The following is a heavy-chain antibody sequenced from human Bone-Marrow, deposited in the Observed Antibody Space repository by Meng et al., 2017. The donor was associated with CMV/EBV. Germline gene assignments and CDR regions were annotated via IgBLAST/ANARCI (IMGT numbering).Heavy chain of an antibody. V-gene: IGHV3-30-3*01. J-gene: IGHJ4*02. CDR3: ARSTGYCSRTSCYPHFDY. CDR1: GFTFSNYA. Sequence: GESLKISCAASGFTFSNYAMHWVRQAPGKGLEWVAVISYDGSNTYYADSVKGRFTISRDNSKNTLYLQMNSLRGEDTAVYCCARSTGYCSRTSCYPHFDYWGQGTLVTVSS. CDR2: ISYDGSNT. D-gene: IGHD2-2*01.